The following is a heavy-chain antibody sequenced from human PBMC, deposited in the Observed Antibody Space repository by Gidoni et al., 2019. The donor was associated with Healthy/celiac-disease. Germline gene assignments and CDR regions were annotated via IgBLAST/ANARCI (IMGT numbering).Heavy chain of an antibody. Sequence: EVQLVESGGGLVQPGGSLRLSCAASGFTVSSNYMSWVRQAPGKGLEWVSVIYSGGSTYYADSVKGRFTISRDNSKNTLYLQMNSLRAEDTAVYYCARESMASSEVADYWGQGTLVTVSS. CDR2: IYSGGST. D-gene: IGHD3-10*01. V-gene: IGHV3-66*02. J-gene: IGHJ4*02. CDR3: ARESMASSEVADY. CDR1: GFTVSSNY.